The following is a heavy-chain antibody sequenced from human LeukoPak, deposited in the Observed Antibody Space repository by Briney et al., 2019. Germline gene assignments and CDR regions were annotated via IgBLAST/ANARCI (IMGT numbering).Heavy chain of an antibody. CDR1: GGSISSSSYY. J-gene: IGHJ4*02. Sequence: PSETLSLTCTVSGGSISSSSYYWGWIRQPPGKGLEWIGSIYYSGSTYYNPSLKSRVTISVDTSKNQFSLKLSSVTAADTAVYYRARRTIIAAAGDDYWGQGTLVTVSS. CDR2: IYYSGST. V-gene: IGHV4-39*01. CDR3: ARRTIIAAAGDDY. D-gene: IGHD6-13*01.